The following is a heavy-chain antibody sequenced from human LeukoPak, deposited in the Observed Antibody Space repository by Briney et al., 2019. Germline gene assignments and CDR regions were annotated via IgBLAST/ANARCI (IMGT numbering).Heavy chain of an antibody. J-gene: IGHJ4*02. V-gene: IGHV1-2*02. CDR2: INSNSGGT. CDR3: ARTYDFWSGSAYYFDY. D-gene: IGHD3-3*01. CDR1: GYTLTGYY. Sequence: ASVKVSCKASGYTLTGYYMHWVRQAPGQGLEWMGWINSNSGGTNYAQKFQGRVTMTRDTSISTAYMELSRLRSDDTAVYYCARTYDFWSGSAYYFDYWGQGTLVTVSS.